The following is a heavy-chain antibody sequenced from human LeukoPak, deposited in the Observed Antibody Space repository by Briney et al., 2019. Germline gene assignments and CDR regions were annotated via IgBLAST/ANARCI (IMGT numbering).Heavy chain of an antibody. Sequence: GGSLRLSCAASGFTVSSTYMSWVRQTPGKGLEWVSVIYSGGKVYYIDSVQGRFTISRDNSKSTLCLQMNSLRAEDTAVYYCAKQLGYCSDGSCYFPYWGQGTLVTVSS. J-gene: IGHJ4*02. CDR1: GFTVSSTY. CDR3: AKQLGYCSDGSCYFPY. CDR2: IYSGGKV. D-gene: IGHD2-15*01. V-gene: IGHV3-53*01.